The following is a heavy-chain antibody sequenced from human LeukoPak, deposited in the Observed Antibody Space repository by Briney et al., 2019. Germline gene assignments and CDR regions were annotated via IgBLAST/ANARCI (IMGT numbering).Heavy chain of an antibody. Sequence: SETLSLTCTVSGGSISSYYWSWIRQPAGKGLEWIGRIYTSGSTNYNPSLKSRVTISVDTSKNQFSLKLSSVTAADTAVYYCARDRSSGRGRGGWFDPWGQGTLVTVSS. V-gene: IGHV4-4*07. CDR3: ARDRSSGRGRGGWFDP. J-gene: IGHJ5*02. CDR2: IYTSGST. D-gene: IGHD3-22*01. CDR1: GGSISSYY.